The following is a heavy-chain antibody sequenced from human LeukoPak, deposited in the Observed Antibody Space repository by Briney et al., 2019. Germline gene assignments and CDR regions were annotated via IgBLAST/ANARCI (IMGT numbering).Heavy chain of an antibody. Sequence: GGSLRLSCAASGFTFSSYSMNWVRQAPGEGLEWGSSISTSSSYIYYADSVKGRFTISRDNAKNSLYLQMNSLRAEDTAVYYCARRGIAATHYYFDYWGQGTLVTVSS. D-gene: IGHD2-15*01. J-gene: IGHJ4*02. V-gene: IGHV3-21*01. CDR2: ISTSSSYI. CDR1: GFTFSSYS. CDR3: ARRGIAATHYYFDY.